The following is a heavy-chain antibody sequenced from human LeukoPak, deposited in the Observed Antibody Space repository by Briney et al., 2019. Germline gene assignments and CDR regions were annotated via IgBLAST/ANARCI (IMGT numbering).Heavy chain of an antibody. D-gene: IGHD3-10*01. Sequence: SETLSLTCTVSGGSISSSSYYWGWIRQPPGKGLEWIGSIYYSGSTYYNPSLKSRVTISVDTSKNQFSLKLSSVTAADTAVYYCARRYYGSGSYGMDVWGQGTTVTVSS. J-gene: IGHJ6*02. CDR3: ARRYYGSGSYGMDV. V-gene: IGHV4-39*01. CDR1: GGSISSSSYY. CDR2: IYYSGST.